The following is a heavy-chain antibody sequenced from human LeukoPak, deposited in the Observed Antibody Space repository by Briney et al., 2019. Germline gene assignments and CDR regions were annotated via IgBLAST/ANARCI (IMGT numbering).Heavy chain of an antibody. V-gene: IGHV3-33*01. CDR1: GFTFSSYG. J-gene: IGHJ5*02. CDR2: IWYDGSNK. Sequence: PGRSLRLSCAASGFTFSSYGMHWVRQAPGKGLEWVAVIWYDGSNKYYADSVKGRFTISRDNSKNTLYLQMNSLRAEDTAVYYCARDATLGYCSGGSCYWNWFDPWGQGTLVTVSS. D-gene: IGHD2-15*01. CDR3: ARDATLGYCSGGSCYWNWFDP.